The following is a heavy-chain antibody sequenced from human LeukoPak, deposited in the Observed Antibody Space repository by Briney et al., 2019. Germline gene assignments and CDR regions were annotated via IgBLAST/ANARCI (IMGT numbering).Heavy chain of an antibody. CDR2: IYPGDSDT. Sequence: GESLKISCQSSGPRFASYWIGWVRQLPGQGLEWMGIIYPGDSDTRYSPSFEGQVTISVDKSTTTASLQWTSLKASDTAMYYCARLAGNNWLDPWGQGTLVTVSS. V-gene: IGHV5-51*01. CDR1: GPRFASYW. J-gene: IGHJ5*02. CDR3: ARLAGNNWLDP.